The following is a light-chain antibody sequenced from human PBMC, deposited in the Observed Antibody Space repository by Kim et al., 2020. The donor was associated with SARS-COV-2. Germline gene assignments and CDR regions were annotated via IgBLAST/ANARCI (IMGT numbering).Light chain of an antibody. V-gene: IGKV4-1*01. Sequence: ATINCKSSQSILYSTNNKNYLAWYQQKPRQPPKLLIYWASTRDSGVPDRFSGSGSGTDFTLTISSLQAEDVAVYYCQQYYSTPLTFGGGTKVDIK. CDR2: WAS. J-gene: IGKJ4*01. CDR3: QQYYSTPLT. CDR1: QSILYSTNNKNY.